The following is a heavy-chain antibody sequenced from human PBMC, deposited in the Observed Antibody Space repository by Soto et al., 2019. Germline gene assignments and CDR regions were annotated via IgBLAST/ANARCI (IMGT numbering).Heavy chain of an antibody. CDR2: ISGSDGKT. J-gene: IGHJ4*02. CDR3: ARWSYLDY. CDR1: GFSFGSYA. D-gene: IGHD3-3*01. V-gene: IGHV3-23*01. Sequence: GGSLRLSCAASGFSFGSYALSWVRQAPGKGLEWVSTISGSDGKTFYADSVKGRFSISRDTSPSTLYLQMNSLRADDTAMYYCARWSYLDYWGQGTRVTVSS.